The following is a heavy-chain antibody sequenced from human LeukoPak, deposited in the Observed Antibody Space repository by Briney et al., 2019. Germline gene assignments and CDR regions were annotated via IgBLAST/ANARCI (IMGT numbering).Heavy chain of an antibody. CDR3: ARDLPDRYCSSTSCYTYYGMDV. J-gene: IGHJ6*02. Sequence: GGSLRLSCAASGFTFSSYAMHWVRQAPGKGLEWVAVISYDGRNKYYADSVKGRFTISRDNSKNTLYLQMNSLRAEDTAVYYCARDLPDRYCSSTSCYTYYGMDVWGQGTTVTVSS. D-gene: IGHD2-2*02. V-gene: IGHV3-30*04. CDR1: GFTFSSYA. CDR2: ISYDGRNK.